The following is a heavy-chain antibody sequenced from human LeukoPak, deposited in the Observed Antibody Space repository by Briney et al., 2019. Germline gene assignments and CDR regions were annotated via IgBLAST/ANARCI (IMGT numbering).Heavy chain of an antibody. J-gene: IGHJ5*02. D-gene: IGHD3-22*01. V-gene: IGHV3-53*01. CDR3: ARHDSWAGWFDP. CDR1: GFTVSDNY. CDR2: IYSGGTT. Sequence: GGSLRLSCAASGFTVSDNYMSWVRQAPGKGLEWVSVIYSGGTTYSADSVKGRFTISRDNSKNTLYLEMNSLRAEDTAVYYCARHDSWAGWFDPWGQGTLVTVSS.